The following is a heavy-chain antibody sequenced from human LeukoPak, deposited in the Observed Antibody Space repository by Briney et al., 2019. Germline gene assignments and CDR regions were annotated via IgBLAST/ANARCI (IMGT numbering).Heavy chain of an antibody. J-gene: IGHJ4*02. CDR2: ISSGSGTT. V-gene: IGHV3-48*04. CDR3: ARKGYSYGGFDY. CDR1: GFTFSTYS. D-gene: IGHD5-18*01. Sequence: GGSLRLSCEASGFTFSTYSMNWVRQAPGKGLEWVSHISSGSGTTFYADSVKGRFTISRDNTKNSLYLQMNSLRAEDTAVYYCARKGYSYGGFDYWGQGTLVTVSS.